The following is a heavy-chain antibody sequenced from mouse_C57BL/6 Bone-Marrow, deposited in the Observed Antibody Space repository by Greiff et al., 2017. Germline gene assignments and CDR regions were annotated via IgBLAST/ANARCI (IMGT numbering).Heavy chain of an antibody. Sequence: VQLQQSGAELARPGASVKLSCKASGYTFTSYGISWVKQRTGQGLEWIGEIYPRSGNTYYNEKFKGKATLTADKSSSTAYMELRSLTSEDSAVYFCARRTYGSSFFAYWGQGTLVTVSA. D-gene: IGHD1-1*01. J-gene: IGHJ3*01. CDR2: IYPRSGNT. V-gene: IGHV1-81*01. CDR3: ARRTYGSSFFAY. CDR1: GYTFTSYG.